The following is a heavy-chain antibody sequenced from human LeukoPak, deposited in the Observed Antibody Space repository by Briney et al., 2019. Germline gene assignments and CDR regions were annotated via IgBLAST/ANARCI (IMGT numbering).Heavy chain of an antibody. CDR1: GFTFSSYG. CDR3: ARVXNSGWDFDY. V-gene: IGHV3-48*03. CDR2: XXXXXNTI. D-gene: IGHD6-19*01. J-gene: IGHJ4*02. Sequence: QPGGSLRLSCAASGFTFSSYGXXXXXXAPGKXXXXXSYXXXXXNTIYYANSXXXXXXVSXDNAKNSLYLQMNSMRAEDTAVYYCARVXNSGWDFDYWGQGTLVTVSS.